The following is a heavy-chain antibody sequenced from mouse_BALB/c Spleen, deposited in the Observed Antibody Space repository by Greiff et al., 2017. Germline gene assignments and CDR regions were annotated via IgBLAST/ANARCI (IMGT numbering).Heavy chain of an antibody. J-gene: IGHJ2*01. V-gene: IGHV5-9-4*01. Sequence: EVQVVESGGGLVKPGGSLKLSCAASGFTFSSYAMSWVRQSPEKRLEWVAEISSGGSYTYYPDTVTGRFTISRDNAKNTLYLEMSSLRSEDTAMYYCARAGSRNYFDYWGQGTTLTVSS. D-gene: IGHD1-1*01. CDR2: ISSGGSYT. CDR1: GFTFSSYA. CDR3: ARAGSRNYFDY.